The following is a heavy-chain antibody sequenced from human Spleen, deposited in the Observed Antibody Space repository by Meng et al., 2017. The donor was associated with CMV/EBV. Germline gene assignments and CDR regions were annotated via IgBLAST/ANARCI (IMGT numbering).Heavy chain of an antibody. CDR1: GFSFSSYG. J-gene: IGHJ5*02. CDR3: ARDLLLVYNL. Sequence: LSCEGSGFSFSSYGMHWVRQAPGRGLEWVSSINSNGINKFYAKSLKGRFTISRDNSRNSLYLEMNSLRAEDTAFYYCARDLLLVYNLWGQGTLVTVSS. V-gene: IGHV3-21*01. CDR2: INSNGINK. D-gene: IGHD6-13*01.